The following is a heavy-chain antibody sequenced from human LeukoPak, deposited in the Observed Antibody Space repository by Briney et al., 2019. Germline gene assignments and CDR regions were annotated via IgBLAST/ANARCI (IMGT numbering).Heavy chain of an antibody. D-gene: IGHD3-22*01. J-gene: IGHJ4*02. Sequence: NPSETLSLTCAVYGGSFSGYYWSWIRQPPGKGLEWIGEINHSGSTNYNPSLKSRVTISVDTSKNQFSLKLSSVTAADTAVYYCARNPYYYDSSGYRGKYYFDYWGQGTLVTVSS. CDR2: INHSGST. V-gene: IGHV4-34*01. CDR3: ARNPYYYDSSGYRGKYYFDY. CDR1: GGSFSGYY.